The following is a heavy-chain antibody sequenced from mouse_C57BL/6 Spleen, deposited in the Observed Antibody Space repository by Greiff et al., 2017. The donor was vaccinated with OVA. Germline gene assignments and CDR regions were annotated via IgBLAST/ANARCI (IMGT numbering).Heavy chain of an antibody. CDR1: GYTFTSYW. J-gene: IGHJ4*01. V-gene: IGHV1-50*01. Sequence: QVQLQQSGAELVKPGASVKLSCKASGYTFTSYWMQWVKQRPGQGLEWIGEIDPSDSYTNYNQKFKGKATLTVDTSSSTAYMQLSSLTSEDSAVYYCARRPYYDYYAMDYWGQGTSVTVSS. CDR2: IDPSDSYT. D-gene: IGHD1-1*01. CDR3: ARRPYYDYYAMDY.